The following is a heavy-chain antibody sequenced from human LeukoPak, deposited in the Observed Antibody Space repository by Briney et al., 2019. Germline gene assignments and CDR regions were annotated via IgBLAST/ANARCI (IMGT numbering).Heavy chain of an antibody. CDR1: GYTFTSYY. Sequence: ASVKVSCKASGYTFTSYYMHWVRQAPGQGLEWMGIINPSGGSTSYAQKFQGRVTITADKSTSTAYMELSSLRSEDTAVYYCARVVEYSSYGYWGQGTLVTVSS. D-gene: IGHD6-6*01. J-gene: IGHJ4*02. CDR2: INPSGGST. V-gene: IGHV1-46*01. CDR3: ARVVEYSSYGY.